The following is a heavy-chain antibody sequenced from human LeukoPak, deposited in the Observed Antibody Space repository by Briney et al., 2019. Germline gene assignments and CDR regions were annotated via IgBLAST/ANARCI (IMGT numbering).Heavy chain of an antibody. V-gene: IGHV3-21*01. Sequence: PGGSLRLSCAASGFTFSSSTMNWVRQAPGKGLEWVSSISSSSSSINYADSVRGRFTISRDNAKNSLYLQMSSLRAEDTAVYYCARESSYGMDVWGQGTTVTVSS. CDR3: ARESSYGMDV. CDR1: GFTFSSST. J-gene: IGHJ6*02. CDR2: ISSSSSSI.